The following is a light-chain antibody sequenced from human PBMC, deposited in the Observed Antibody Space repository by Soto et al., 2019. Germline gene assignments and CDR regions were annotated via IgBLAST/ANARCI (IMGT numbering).Light chain of an antibody. CDR2: EAS. V-gene: IGKV3-20*01. Sequence: EIVLAQAPGSLSLSPGEGATLSWSASQSVSSTYVAWYQQRPGQTPKLLIYEASTRATGIPDRFSGRGSGTDYTLTIDRLEPEDFAVYYCQQYGNSPQTFGQGTKVDIK. J-gene: IGKJ1*01. CDR3: QQYGNSPQT. CDR1: QSVSSTY.